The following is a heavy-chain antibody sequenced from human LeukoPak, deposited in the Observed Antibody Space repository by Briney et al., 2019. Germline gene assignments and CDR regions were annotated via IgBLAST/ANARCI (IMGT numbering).Heavy chain of an antibody. CDR2: IKQDGSEK. V-gene: IGHV3-7*01. D-gene: IGHD3-10*01. J-gene: IGHJ4*02. Sequence: GGSLRLSCGASGFTFSNYAMSWVRQAPGKGLEWVANIKQDGSEKYYVDSVKGRFTISRDNAKNSLYLQMNSLRAEDTAVYYCARARRPAGSYYRHSYFDYWGQGTLVTVSS. CDR1: GFTFSNYA. CDR3: ARARRPAGSYYRHSYFDY.